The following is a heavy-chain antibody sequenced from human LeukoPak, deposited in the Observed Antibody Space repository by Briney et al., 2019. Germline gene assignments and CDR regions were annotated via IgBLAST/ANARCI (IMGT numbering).Heavy chain of an antibody. J-gene: IGHJ4*02. Sequence: GLSLRLSCAASGFTFDDYGMSWVRQAPGKGLEWVSGINWNGGSTGYADSVKGRFTISRDNAKNSLYLQMNSLRAEDTALYYCARGSPYCSGGSCYRGRFDYWGQGTLVTVSS. V-gene: IGHV3-20*04. CDR1: GFTFDDYG. CDR2: INWNGGST. CDR3: ARGSPYCSGGSCYRGRFDY. D-gene: IGHD2-15*01.